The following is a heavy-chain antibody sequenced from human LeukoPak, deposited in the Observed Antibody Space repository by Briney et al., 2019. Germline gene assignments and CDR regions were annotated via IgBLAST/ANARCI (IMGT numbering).Heavy chain of an antibody. D-gene: IGHD2/OR15-2a*01. CDR3: ARDRRGLDFYDAFDI. J-gene: IGHJ3*02. CDR1: GGSIRSHY. Sequence: SETLSLTCTVSGGSIRSHYWSWIRQPPGKRLEWIGYIYYSGSTKYNPSLKSRVTISVDTSKNQFSLNLTSVTAADTAVYYCARDRRGLDFYDAFDIWGQGTMVTVSS. V-gene: IGHV4-59*11. CDR2: IYYSGST.